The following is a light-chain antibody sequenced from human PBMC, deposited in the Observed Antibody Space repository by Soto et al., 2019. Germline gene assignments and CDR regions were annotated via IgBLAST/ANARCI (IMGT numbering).Light chain of an antibody. J-gene: IGKJ1*01. V-gene: IGKV3-20*01. CDR2: DAS. CDR1: QSLTSTC. Sequence: IVLTQSPATLSLSAGERATLSCRASQSLTSTCLAWYQQKPGQAPRLVIYDASSRATGIPDRFSGSGSGTDFTLTISRLEPEDFAVYYCQQYGDSPRTFGQGTKVDIK. CDR3: QQYGDSPRT.